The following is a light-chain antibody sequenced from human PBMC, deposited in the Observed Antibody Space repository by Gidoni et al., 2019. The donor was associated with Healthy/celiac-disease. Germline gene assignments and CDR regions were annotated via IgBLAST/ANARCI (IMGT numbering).Light chain of an antibody. Sequence: DIVMTQSPLSLPVTPGEPASISCRSSQSLLHSNGYNYLDWYLQKPGQSPQLLIYLGSNRASGVPDRFSGSGSGTDFTLKISRVEDEDVGVYYCMQAIQGSFGQGTKLEIK. J-gene: IGKJ2*03. CDR2: LGS. CDR3: MQAIQGS. V-gene: IGKV2-28*01. CDR1: QSLLHSNGYNY.